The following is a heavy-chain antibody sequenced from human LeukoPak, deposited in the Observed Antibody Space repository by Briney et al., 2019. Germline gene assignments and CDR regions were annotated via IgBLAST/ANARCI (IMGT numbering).Heavy chain of an antibody. CDR2: ISGSGGST. J-gene: IGHJ4*02. V-gene: IGHV3-23*01. CDR1: GFTFSSYA. D-gene: IGHD3-22*01. CDR3: AKDYSADYYDSSGYYAAIPAAVDY. Sequence: GGSLRLSCAASGFTFSSYAMSWVRQAPGKGLEWVSAISGSGGSTYYAASVKGRFTISRDNSKNTLYLQMNSLRAEDTAVYYCAKDYSADYYDSSGYYAAIPAAVDYWGQGTLVTVSS.